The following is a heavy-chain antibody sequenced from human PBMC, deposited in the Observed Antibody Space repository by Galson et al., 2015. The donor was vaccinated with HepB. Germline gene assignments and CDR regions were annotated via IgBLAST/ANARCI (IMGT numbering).Heavy chain of an antibody. Sequence: SVKVSCKASGGTFSSYAISWVRQAPGQGLEWMGGIIPIFGTANYAQKFQGRVTITADESTSTAYMELSSLRSEDTAVYYCARIDGGADYYYYYYMDVWGKGTTVTVSS. D-gene: IGHD4-23*01. CDR1: GGTFSSYA. CDR2: IIPIFGTA. V-gene: IGHV1-69*13. J-gene: IGHJ6*03. CDR3: ARIDGGADYYYYYYMDV.